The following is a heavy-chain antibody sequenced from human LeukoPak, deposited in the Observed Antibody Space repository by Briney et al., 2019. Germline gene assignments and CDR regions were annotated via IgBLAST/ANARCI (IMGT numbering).Heavy chain of an antibody. J-gene: IGHJ4*02. D-gene: IGHD2-15*01. CDR2: ISTNGDST. CDR1: GFTFNNYA. CDR3: ARYCNGVNCYSGYDY. Sequence: GGSLRLSCAASGFTFNNYALHWVRQAPGKGLEYVSAISTNGDSTYYANSVKGRFTISRDNSKNTLYLQMGSLRAEDMAVYYCARYCNGVNCYSGYDYWGQGTLATVSS. V-gene: IGHV3-64*01.